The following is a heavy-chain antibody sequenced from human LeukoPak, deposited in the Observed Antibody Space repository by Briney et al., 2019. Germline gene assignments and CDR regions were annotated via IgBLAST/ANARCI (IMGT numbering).Heavy chain of an antibody. Sequence: SETLSLTCTVSGGSISSGGYYWSWIRQHPGKGLEWIGYIYYSGSTYYNPSLKSRVTISVDTSKNQFSLKLSSVTAADTAVYYCARTQTPSGVPAASYFDYWGQGTLVTVSS. V-gene: IGHV4-31*03. D-gene: IGHD2-2*01. CDR2: IYYSGST. J-gene: IGHJ4*02. CDR3: ARTQTPSGVPAASYFDY. CDR1: GGSISSGGYY.